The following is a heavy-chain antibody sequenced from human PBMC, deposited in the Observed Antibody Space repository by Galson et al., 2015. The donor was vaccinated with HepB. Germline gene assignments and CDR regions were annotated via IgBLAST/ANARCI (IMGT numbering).Heavy chain of an antibody. CDR1: GYTFTSYG. CDR3: ARGRILDY. CDR2: ISAYSGNT. Sequence: SVKVSCKASGYTFTSYGISWVRQAPGQGLEWMGWISAYSGNTGYAQKFQGRVTMTRNTSISTAYMELSSLRSEDTAVYYCARGRILDYWGQGTLVTVSS. D-gene: IGHD5-18*01. V-gene: IGHV1-8*02. J-gene: IGHJ4*02.